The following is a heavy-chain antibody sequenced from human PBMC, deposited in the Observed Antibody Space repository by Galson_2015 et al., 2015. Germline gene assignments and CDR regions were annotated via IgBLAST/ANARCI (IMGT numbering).Heavy chain of an antibody. J-gene: IGHJ3*02. Sequence: SLRLSCAASGFTFRNYAMSWVRQAPGRGLEWVSVITESGGSTYYADSVKGRFTVSRDNSKSTLYLQMNSLRAEDSALYSCARDGDNTGVVAFDIWGQGTMVTVSS. CDR1: GFTFRNYA. V-gene: IGHV3-23*01. CDR2: ITESGGST. D-gene: IGHD7-27*01. CDR3: ARDGDNTGVVAFDI.